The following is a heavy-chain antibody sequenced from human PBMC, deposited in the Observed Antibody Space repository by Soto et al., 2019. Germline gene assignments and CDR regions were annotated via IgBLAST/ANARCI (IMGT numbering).Heavy chain of an antibody. CDR2: INGDGSGT. CDR3: ARGIFGAGTANDY. Sequence: EVQLVESGGGLVQPGGSLRLSCAVSGFTFSGSWMHWVRQAPGKGLVWVSRINGDGSGTSYEDFVKGRFIISRDDAKNSLFLQMNGLRAEDTAVYYCARGIFGAGTANDYWGQGTLVTVSS. D-gene: IGHD3-3*01. J-gene: IGHJ4*02. CDR1: GFTFSGSW. V-gene: IGHV3-74*01.